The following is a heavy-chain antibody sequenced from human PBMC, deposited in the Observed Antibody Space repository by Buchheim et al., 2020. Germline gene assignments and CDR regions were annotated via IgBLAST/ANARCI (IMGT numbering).Heavy chain of an antibody. J-gene: IGHJ4*02. CDR3: ARDFSSGFDY. Sequence: QVQLQQWGTRLLKPSETLSLPCTVYGGSFNGYYWTWIRQSPGKGLEWIGEIDHSGNTRYNPSLKSRVTISIDTSKKQFSLKLSSVTAADTAVYYCARDFSSGFDYWGQGTL. CDR1: GGSFNGYY. V-gene: IGHV4-34*01. D-gene: IGHD6-19*01. CDR2: IDHSGNT.